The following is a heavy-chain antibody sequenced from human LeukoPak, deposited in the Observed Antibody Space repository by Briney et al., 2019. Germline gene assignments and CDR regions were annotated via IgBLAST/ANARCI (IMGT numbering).Heavy chain of an antibody. J-gene: IGHJ5*02. CDR1: GGTISSSSYY. Sequence: SETLSLTCTVSGGTISSSSYYWGWIRQPPGKGLEWIGSIHYSGSTNYNPSLKSRVTISVDTSKNQFSLKLSSVTAADTAVYYCARTTGYWFDPWGQGTLVTVSS. D-gene: IGHD1-14*01. CDR2: IHYSGST. V-gene: IGHV4-39*07. CDR3: ARTTGYWFDP.